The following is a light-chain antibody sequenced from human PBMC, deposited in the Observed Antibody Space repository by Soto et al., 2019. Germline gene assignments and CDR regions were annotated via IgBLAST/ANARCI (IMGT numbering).Light chain of an antibody. CDR2: AAS. V-gene: IGKV1-8*01. J-gene: IGKJ2*01. CDR3: QQYYSYPYT. CDR1: QGISTY. Sequence: AIRMTQSPSSFSASTGDRVTITCRASQGISTYLAWYQQKPGKAPKLLIYAASTLQSGVPSKFSGSGSGTDFTLTISGLQSEDFATYYCQQYYSYPYTVGQGTKLEIK.